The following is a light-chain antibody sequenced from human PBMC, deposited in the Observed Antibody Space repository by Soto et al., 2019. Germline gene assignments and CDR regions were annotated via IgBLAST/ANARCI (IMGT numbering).Light chain of an antibody. V-gene: IGKV3-20*01. J-gene: IGKJ1*01. CDR2: SAS. CDR1: QSVNGNY. CDR3: QQYGDLPWT. Sequence: EIVLTQSPGTLSLSPGERATLSCRASQSVNGNYLAWYQQKSDQAPRLLIYSASSRATGVPDRFSGSGSGTDFTLTISRLEPDDFAVYHCQQYGDLPWTFGQGTKVEI.